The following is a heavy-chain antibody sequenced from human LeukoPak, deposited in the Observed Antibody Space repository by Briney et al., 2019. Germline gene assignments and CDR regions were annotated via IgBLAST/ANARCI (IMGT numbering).Heavy chain of an antibody. V-gene: IGHV4-59*02. D-gene: IGHD3-16*02. CDR2: IYYSGST. CDR3: ARRYRGYYFDY. J-gene: IGHJ4*02. Sequence: SETPSLTCTVSGGSVSGYYWGWIRQPPGKGLEWIGYIYYSGSTNYNPSLKSRVIISVDMSKNQFSLTLTSVTAADTAVYYCARRYRGYYFDYWGQGTLVTVSS. CDR1: GGSVSGYY.